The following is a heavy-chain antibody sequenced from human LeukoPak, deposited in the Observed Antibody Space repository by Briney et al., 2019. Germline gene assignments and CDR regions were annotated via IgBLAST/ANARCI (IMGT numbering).Heavy chain of an antibody. CDR2: ISSSGSTI. V-gene: IGHV3-48*03. J-gene: IGHJ3*02. CDR3: AREGASSGWYHDAFDI. D-gene: IGHD6-19*01. Sequence: GGSLRLSCAASGFTFSSYEMNWVRQAPGKGLEWVSYISSSGSTIYYADSVKGRFTISRDNAKNSLYLQMNSLRAEDTALYYCAREGASSGWYHDAFDIWGQGTMVTVSS. CDR1: GFTFSSYE.